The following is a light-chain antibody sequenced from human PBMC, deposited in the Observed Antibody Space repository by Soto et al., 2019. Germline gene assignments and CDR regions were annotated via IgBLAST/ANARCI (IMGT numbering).Light chain of an antibody. J-gene: IGKJ2*01. CDR2: DAS. CDR3: QQRTDWVYT. CDR1: QPVSIY. Sequence: EIVLTQSPATLSLSPGERATLSCRASQPVSIYLAWYQQKPGQAPRVLIYDASHRATGIPDRFSGSGSGTDFTLGISSLEPEDFGVYYCQQRTDWVYTFGQGTKLEI. V-gene: IGKV3-11*01.